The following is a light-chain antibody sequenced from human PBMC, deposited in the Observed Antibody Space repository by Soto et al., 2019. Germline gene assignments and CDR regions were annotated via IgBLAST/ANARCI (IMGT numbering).Light chain of an antibody. CDR2: RAS. V-gene: IGKV3-20*01. CDR3: QHYGASPWT. Sequence: VVTQSAGALSLSPGDRATLSCRASQSLSGNYLAWYQQKPGQAPRVLIYRASIRATGISDRFSGSGSGTDFTLTISRLEPEDFAVYYCQHYGASPWTFGQGTKVDI. J-gene: IGKJ1*01. CDR1: QSLSGNY.